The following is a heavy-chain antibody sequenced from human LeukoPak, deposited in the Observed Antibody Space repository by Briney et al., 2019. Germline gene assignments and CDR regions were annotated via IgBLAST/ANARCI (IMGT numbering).Heavy chain of an antibody. CDR2: MLDTVTT. V-gene: IGHV4-4*09. D-gene: IGHD5-18*01. CDR3: ATIKRGNIFGYFDF. CDR1: GGSISTYY. J-gene: IGHJ4*02. Sequence: SETLSLTCSVSGGSISTYYWSWIRQPPGKGLEWIGYMLDTVTTKDNPSLKSRFTLSADTSKNQFSLRLTSVTAADTAVYYCATIKRGNIFGYFDFWGQGIPVIVSS.